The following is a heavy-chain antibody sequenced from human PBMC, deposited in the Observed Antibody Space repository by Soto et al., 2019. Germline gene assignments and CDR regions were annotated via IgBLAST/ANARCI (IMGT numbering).Heavy chain of an antibody. CDR2: IFWDDDK. D-gene: IGHD5-18*01. CDR1: GFSLSTRGVG. Sequence: QITLKESGPTLVKPTQTLTLTCTFSGFSLSTRGVGVGWIRQPPGKALEWLALIFWDDDKRYTPSLKSRLTITKDTSKNKVVRTLTNMDPVDTATYYCTLSSAYSYADYWGQGTLVTVSS. CDR3: TLSSAYSYADY. J-gene: IGHJ4*02. V-gene: IGHV2-5*02.